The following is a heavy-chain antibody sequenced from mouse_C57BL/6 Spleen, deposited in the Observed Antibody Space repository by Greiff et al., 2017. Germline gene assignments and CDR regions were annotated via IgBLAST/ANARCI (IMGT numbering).Heavy chain of an antibody. Sequence: VQLQQSGPELVKPGASAKISCKAFGYAFSSSWMNWVKQRPGKGLEGIGRIYSGDGDTNYNGKFKGKVTLTADKSSSTAYMQLSSMTSEDSAVNFCARSGGNCGPWFAYWGQGTLVTVSA. V-gene: IGHV1-82*01. CDR3: ARSGGNCGPWFAY. CDR1: GYAFSSSW. CDR2: IYSGDGDT. J-gene: IGHJ3*01. D-gene: IGHD2-1*01.